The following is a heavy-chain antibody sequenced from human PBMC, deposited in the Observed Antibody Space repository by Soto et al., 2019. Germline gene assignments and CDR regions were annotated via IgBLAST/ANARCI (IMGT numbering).Heavy chain of an antibody. CDR2: IYRTGST. CDR3: ATWHEREHAFDV. J-gene: IGHJ3*01. V-gene: IGHV4-4*02. CDR1: GGSFTSNNW. D-gene: IGHD1-1*01. Sequence: QVQLQESGPGLVKPSGTLSLTCAVSGGSFTSNNWWTWVRQPPGQGLEWIGEIYRTGSTNYNPSLKSRVTISLDKSENQFSLKVTSLTAADTAVYYCATWHEREHAFDVWGQGTTVTISS.